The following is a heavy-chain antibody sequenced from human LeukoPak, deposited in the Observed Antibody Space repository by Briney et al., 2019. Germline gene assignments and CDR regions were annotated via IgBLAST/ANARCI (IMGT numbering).Heavy chain of an antibody. D-gene: IGHD2-8*01. J-gene: IGHJ4*02. V-gene: IGHV3-23*01. Sequence: GGSLRLSCAASGFTFNSYAMIWVRQAPGKGLEWVSGISGSGGDTHYAESVKGRFTISRDNSKNTLYLQMNSLRAEDTAVYYCAKECHQKMVYAIIPTYVNDYWGQGTLVTVSS. CDR2: ISGSGGDT. CDR1: GFTFNSYA. CDR3: AKECHQKMVYAIIPTYVNDY.